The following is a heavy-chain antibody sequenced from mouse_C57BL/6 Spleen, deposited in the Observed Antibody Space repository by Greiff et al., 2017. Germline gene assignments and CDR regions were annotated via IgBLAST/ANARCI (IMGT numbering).Heavy chain of an antibody. CDR2: IYPGDGDT. CDR3: ARRLGMDY. D-gene: IGHD3-2*02. CDR1: GYAFSSSW. J-gene: IGHJ4*01. Sequence: QVQLQQSGPELVKPGASVKISCKASGYAFSSSWMNWVKQRPGKGLEWIGRIYPGDGDTNYNGKFKGKATLTADKSSSTAYMQLSSLTSEDSAVYFCARRLGMDYWGQGTSVTVSS. V-gene: IGHV1-82*01.